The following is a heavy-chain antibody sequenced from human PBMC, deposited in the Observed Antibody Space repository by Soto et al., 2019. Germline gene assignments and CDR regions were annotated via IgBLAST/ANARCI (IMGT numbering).Heavy chain of an antibody. J-gene: IGHJ4*02. CDR3: ARGPLVVAYYFDY. V-gene: IGHV3-30-3*01. CDR2: ISYDGSNK. CDR1: GFTFSSYA. D-gene: IGHD3-22*01. Sequence: QVQLVESGGGVVQPGRSLRLSCAASGFTFSSYAMHWVRQAPGKGLEWVADISYDGSNKYYADSVKGRFTISRDNSKNTLYLQMNSLRAEDTAVYYCARGPLVVAYYFDYWGQGTLVTVSS.